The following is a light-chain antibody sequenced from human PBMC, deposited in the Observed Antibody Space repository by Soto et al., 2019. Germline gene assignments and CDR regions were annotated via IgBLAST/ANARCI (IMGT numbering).Light chain of an antibody. CDR3: QQSYSNPRA. Sequence: DIQTTQSPSSLSASVGDRVTITCRTSENILSHLNWYQQKPGKAPKLLIYAASSLQSGVPSRFSASGSGTDFTLSISSVQPEDFATYYCQQSYSNPRAFGRGTNLEIK. J-gene: IGKJ2*01. CDR1: ENILSH. V-gene: IGKV1-39*01. CDR2: AAS.